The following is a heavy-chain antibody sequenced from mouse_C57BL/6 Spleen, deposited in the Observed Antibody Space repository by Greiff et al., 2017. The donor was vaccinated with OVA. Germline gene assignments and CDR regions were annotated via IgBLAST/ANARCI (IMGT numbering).Heavy chain of an antibody. Sequence: EVQLQQSVAELVRPGASVKLSCTASGFNIKNTYMHWVKQRPEQGLEWIGRIDPANGNTKYAPKFQGKATITADTYSNTAYLQLSSLTSEDTAIYYCARSPNITTVVPYWYFDVWGTGTTVTVSS. D-gene: IGHD1-1*01. CDR2: IDPANGNT. CDR1: GFNIKNTY. CDR3: ARSPNITTVVPYWYFDV. V-gene: IGHV14-3*01. J-gene: IGHJ1*03.